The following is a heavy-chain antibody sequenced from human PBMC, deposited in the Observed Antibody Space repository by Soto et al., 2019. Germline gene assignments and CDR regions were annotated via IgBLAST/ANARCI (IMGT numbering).Heavy chain of an antibody. CDR3: ARRAPPMDV. J-gene: IGHJ6*02. V-gene: IGHV1-18*01. CDR1: GYTFTSYG. Sequence: QVQLVQSGAEVKKPGASVKVSCRASGYTFTSYGSSWVRQATGKGQEWMGSIRAYNGNTKYAQQLQGRVTLTTDTSTSTASMELRRLRSDDTAVYFCARRAPPMDVWGQGTTVTVSS. CDR2: IRAYNGNT.